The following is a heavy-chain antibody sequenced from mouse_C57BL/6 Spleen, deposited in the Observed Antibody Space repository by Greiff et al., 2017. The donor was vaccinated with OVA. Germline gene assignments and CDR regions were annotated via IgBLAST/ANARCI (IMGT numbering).Heavy chain of an antibody. J-gene: IGHJ1*03. CDR2: IYPRSGNT. CDR3: AREFYYGSSWYFDV. D-gene: IGHD1-1*01. Sequence: QVQLKQSGAELARPGASVKLSCKASGYTFTSYGISWVKQRTGQGLEWIGEIYPRSGNTYYNEKFKGKATLTADKSSSTAYMELRSLTSEDSAVYFCAREFYYGSSWYFDVWGTGTTVTVSS. CDR1: GYTFTSYG. V-gene: IGHV1-81*01.